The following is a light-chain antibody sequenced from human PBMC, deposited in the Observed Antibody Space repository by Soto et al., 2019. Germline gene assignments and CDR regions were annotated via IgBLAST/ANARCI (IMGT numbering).Light chain of an antibody. J-gene: IGKJ1*01. Sequence: EIVLTQSPGTLSLSPGERATLSCRASQSVSSSYLAWYQQKPDQAPRLLIYGASSRATGIPDRFSGSGSGTDFTLIISGLEPEDFAVYYCQQYGSSPWTFGQGTKVEIK. V-gene: IGKV3-20*01. CDR2: GAS. CDR1: QSVSSSY. CDR3: QQYGSSPWT.